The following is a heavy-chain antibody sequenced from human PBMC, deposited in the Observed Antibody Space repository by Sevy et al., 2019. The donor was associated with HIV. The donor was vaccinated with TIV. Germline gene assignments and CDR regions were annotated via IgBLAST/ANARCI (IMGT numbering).Heavy chain of an antibody. CDR2: IRAEAYGGTP. D-gene: IGHD6-19*01. V-gene: IGHV3-49*03. J-gene: IGHJ5*02. CDR3: TRGSIAVSGRRFNWLDP. CDR1: GFTFGDFA. Sequence: GGSLRLSCTTSGFTFGDFAMSWFRQAPGKGLEWVGFIRAEAYGGTPEHAASVKGRFTISRDDSKSIAYLQMDSLETEDTAVYYCTRGSIAVSGRRFNWLDPWGQGTQVTVSS.